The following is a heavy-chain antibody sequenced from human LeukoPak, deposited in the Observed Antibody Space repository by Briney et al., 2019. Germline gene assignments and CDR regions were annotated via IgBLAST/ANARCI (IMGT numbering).Heavy chain of an antibody. D-gene: IGHD1-26*01. CDR1: GGSIFTTNW. V-gene: IGHV4-4*02. CDR2: VHLSGAS. J-gene: IGHJ4*02. CDR3: TRESGAFSPFGF. Sequence: PSETLSLTCAVSGGSIFTTNWWSWVRQAPGKGLEWIGEVHLSGASNYNPSLKSRVNMSIDKSKNQLSLELTSVTAADTAIYYCTRESGAFSPFGFWGQGTLVTVSS.